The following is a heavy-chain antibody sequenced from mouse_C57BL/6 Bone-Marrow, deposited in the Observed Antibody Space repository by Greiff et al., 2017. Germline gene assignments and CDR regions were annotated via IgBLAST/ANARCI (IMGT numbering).Heavy chain of an antibody. V-gene: IGHV1-55*01. CDR1: GYTFTSSW. Sequence: VQLQQPGAELVKPGASVKMSCKASGYTFTSSWITWVKQRPGQGLEWIGDIYPGRGSTNYNEKFKSKATLTVDTSSSTAYMQLSSLTSEDSAVYYCAREMVTTYYAMDYWGQGTSVTVSS. J-gene: IGHJ4*01. CDR3: AREMVTTYYAMDY. D-gene: IGHD2-1*01. CDR2: IYPGRGST.